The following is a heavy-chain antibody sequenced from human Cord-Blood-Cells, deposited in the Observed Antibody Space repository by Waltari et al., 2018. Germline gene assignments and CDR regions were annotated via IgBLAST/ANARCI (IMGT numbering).Heavy chain of an antibody. D-gene: IGHD6-6*01. Sequence: QVQLVQSGAEVKKPGASVKVSCKVSGYTLTELSMHWVRQAPGQGLEWMGGFDPEDGETIYAQKFQGRVTMTEVTSTDTAYMELSSLRSEDTAVYYCATDYLSIAARPDKGVGFDPWGQGTLVTVSS. CDR2: FDPEDGET. J-gene: IGHJ5*02. V-gene: IGHV1-24*01. CDR3: ATDYLSIAARPDKGVGFDP. CDR1: GYTLTELS.